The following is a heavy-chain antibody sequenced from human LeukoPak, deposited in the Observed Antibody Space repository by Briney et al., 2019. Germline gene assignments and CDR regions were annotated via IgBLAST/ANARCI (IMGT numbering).Heavy chain of an antibody. V-gene: IGHV3-15*01. D-gene: IGHD3-16*01. CDR3: TTALTWKPTTESDY. Sequence: GGSLRLSCAASGFTFSDAWMSWVRQAPGKGLEWVGRIKSKSDGGTTDYAAPVKGRFTISRDDSKSTLYLQMNSLKAEDTAVYYCTTALTWKPTTESDYWGQGTLVTVSS. CDR2: IKSKSDGGTT. CDR1: GFTFSDAW. J-gene: IGHJ4*02.